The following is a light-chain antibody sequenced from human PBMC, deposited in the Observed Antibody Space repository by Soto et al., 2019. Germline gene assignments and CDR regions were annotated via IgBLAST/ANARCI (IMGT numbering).Light chain of an antibody. J-gene: IGKJ2*01. CDR1: QSVRTY. V-gene: IGKV3-20*01. CDR3: QQYGNFPYT. CDR2: GAS. Sequence: EIVLTQSPVTLSLSPGERATLSCRASQSVRTYLAWYQVKPGQAPRLLIYGASSRATGVPDRVSGSGSGTDFTLTINRLEPEDFAVYYCQQYGNFPYTFGQGTKVDIK.